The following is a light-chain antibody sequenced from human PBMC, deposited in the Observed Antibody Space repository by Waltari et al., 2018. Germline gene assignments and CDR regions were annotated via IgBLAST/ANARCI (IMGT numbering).Light chain of an antibody. CDR2: EGT. J-gene: IGLJ2*01. V-gene: IGLV2-14*01. CDR3: SSYTSSTTRVL. Sequence: QSALTQPASVSGSPGQSITISCTGTSSDVGGYNYVSWYQQHPDKAPKLMFYEGTNRHPGVSIRFSGSKSGNTASLTITGLQAEDEADYYCSSYTSSTTRVLFGGGTKLTVL. CDR1: SSDVGGYNY.